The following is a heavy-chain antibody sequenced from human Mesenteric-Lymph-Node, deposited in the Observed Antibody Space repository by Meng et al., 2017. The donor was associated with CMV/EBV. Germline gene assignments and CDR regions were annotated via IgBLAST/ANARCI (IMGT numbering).Heavy chain of an antibody. CDR2: TYYSGNT. D-gene: IGHD2-15*01. CDR1: GGSVSSGSYY. CDR3: ARGRLGGYYYGMDV. Sequence: SETLSLTCTVSGGSVSSGSYYWSWIRQSPGKGLEWIGYTYYSGNTNYNPSLKSRVSISVDRSKNQFSLSLSSVTAADTAVYYCARGRLGGYYYGMDVWGQGSTVTVSS. V-gene: IGHV4-61*01. J-gene: IGHJ6*02.